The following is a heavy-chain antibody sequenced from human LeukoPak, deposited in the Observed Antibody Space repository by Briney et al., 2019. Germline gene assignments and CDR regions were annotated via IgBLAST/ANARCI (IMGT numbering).Heavy chain of an antibody. D-gene: IGHD2-8*02. V-gene: IGHV1-18*01. J-gene: IGHJ4*02. CDR2: ISGLNGNT. CDR1: GYTFASHG. CDR3: ARWGSSNWWEHLGDY. Sequence: ASVRVSCKASGYTFASHGFSWVRQAPGQGLEWMGWISGLNGNTQYAQKFQDRVTMTTDTSTSTAYLDLRSLRSDDTAVYYCARWGSSNWWEHLGDYWGQGTLVTVSP.